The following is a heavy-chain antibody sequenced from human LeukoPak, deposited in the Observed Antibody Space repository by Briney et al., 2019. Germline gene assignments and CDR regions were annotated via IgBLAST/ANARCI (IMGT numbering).Heavy chain of an antibody. D-gene: IGHD3-3*01. CDR2: ISGSGGST. CDR1: GFTFSSYA. V-gene: IGHV3-23*01. CDR3: AKENDFWSGYQYYFDY. J-gene: IGHJ4*02. Sequence: GGSLRLSCAASGFTFSSYAMSWVRQAPGKGLEWVSAISGSGGSTYYADSVKGRFTISRDNSKNTLYLQVNSLRAEDTAVYYCAKENDFWSGYQYYFDYWGQGTLVTVSS.